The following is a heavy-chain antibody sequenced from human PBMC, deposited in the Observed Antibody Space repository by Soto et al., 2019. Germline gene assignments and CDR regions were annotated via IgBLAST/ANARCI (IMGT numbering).Heavy chain of an antibody. CDR3: ARAPYGTYYYYYYMDV. D-gene: IGHD1-1*01. J-gene: IGHJ6*03. V-gene: IGHV3-66*01. CDR1: GFTVSSNY. Sequence: PGGSLRLSCAASGFTVSSNYMSWVRQAPGKGLEWVSVIYSGGSTYYADSVKGRFTISRDNSKNTLYLQMNSLRAEDTAVYYCARAPYGTYYYYYYMDVWGKGTTVTVSS. CDR2: IYSGGST.